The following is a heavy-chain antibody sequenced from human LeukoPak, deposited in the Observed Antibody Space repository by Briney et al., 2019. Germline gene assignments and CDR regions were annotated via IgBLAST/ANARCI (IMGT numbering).Heavy chain of an antibody. V-gene: IGHV3-30*02. D-gene: IGHD1-26*01. CDR2: IRYDGSNK. J-gene: IGHJ1*01. Sequence: PGGSLRLSCAASGFTFSSYGMHWVRQAPGKGLEWVAFIRYDGSNKYYADSVKGRFTISRDNSKNTLYLQMNSLRAEDTAVYYCAKDLGATSAEYLQHWGQGTLVTVSS. CDR1: GFTFSSYG. CDR3: AKDLGATSAEYLQH.